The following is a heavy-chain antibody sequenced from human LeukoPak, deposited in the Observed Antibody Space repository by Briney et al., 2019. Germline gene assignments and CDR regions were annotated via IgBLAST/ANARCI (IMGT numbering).Heavy chain of an antibody. CDR1: GGSIGSGGYY. J-gene: IGHJ3*02. CDR2: IYYSGST. Sequence: SETLSLTCTVSGGSIGSGGYYWSWIRQHPGKGLEWIGYIYYSGSTYYNPFLKSRVAISVDTSKNQFSLKLSSVTAADTAVYYCAREVTAIPWDAFDIWGQGTMVTVSS. D-gene: IGHD2-21*02. V-gene: IGHV4-31*03. CDR3: AREVTAIPWDAFDI.